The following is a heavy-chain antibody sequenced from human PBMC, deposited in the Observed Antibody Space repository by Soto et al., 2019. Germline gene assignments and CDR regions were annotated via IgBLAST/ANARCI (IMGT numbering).Heavy chain of an antibody. D-gene: IGHD5-12*01. CDR3: ARGYSGYDYYYYYYMDV. Sequence: QVQLVQSGAEVKKPGASVKVSCKASGYTFTSYDINWVRQATGQGLEWMGWMNPNSGNTGYAQKFQGIVTMTRNTSISTAYMELSSLRSEDTAVYYCARGYSGYDYYYYYYMDVWGKGTTVTVSS. V-gene: IGHV1-8*01. J-gene: IGHJ6*03. CDR1: GYTFTSYD. CDR2: MNPNSGNT.